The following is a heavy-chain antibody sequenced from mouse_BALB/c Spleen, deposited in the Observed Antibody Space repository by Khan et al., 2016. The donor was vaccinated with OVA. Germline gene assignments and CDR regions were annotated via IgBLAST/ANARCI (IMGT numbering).Heavy chain of an antibody. D-gene: IGHD2-12*01. CDR2: ISYTGGT. CDR1: GYSITSGYA. CDR3: AREEYDGYDFDY. Sequence: EVQLVESGPGLVKPSQSLSLTCTVTGYSITSGYAWNWIRQFPGNKLEWMGYISYTGGTSYKQSLKSRISITRDTSKNQFFLQLNSVTTVATATSYWAREEYDGYDFDYWGQGKHLTISS. V-gene: IGHV3-2*02. J-gene: IGHJ2*01.